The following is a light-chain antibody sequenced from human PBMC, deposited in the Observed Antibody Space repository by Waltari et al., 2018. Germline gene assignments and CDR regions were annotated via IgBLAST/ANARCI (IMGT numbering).Light chain of an antibody. CDR2: DDS. Sequence: QSVLTQPPSVSGAPGQRVTISCTGSSSNIGSPYNVHWYQQVQGRAPKLLIYDDSHRPSGVPDRFSGSKSGTSASLAITGLQAEDEAEYFCQSYDSGLNGLFFGGGTKVTVL. J-gene: IGLJ2*01. V-gene: IGLV1-40*01. CDR3: QSYDSGLNGLF. CDR1: SSNIGSPYN.